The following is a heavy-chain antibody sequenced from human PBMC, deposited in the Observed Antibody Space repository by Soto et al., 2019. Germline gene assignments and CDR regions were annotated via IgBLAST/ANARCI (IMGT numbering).Heavy chain of an antibody. V-gene: IGHV3-21*01. CDR1: GFTFSSYS. CDR3: ARDMSIAARPYWFDP. CDR2: ISSSSSYI. Sequence: ALRLSCAASGFTFSSYSMNWVRQAPGKGLEWVSSISSSSSYIYYADSVKGRFTISRDNAKNSLYLQMNSLRAEDTAVYYCARDMSIAARPYWFDPWGQGTLVTVSS. D-gene: IGHD6-6*01. J-gene: IGHJ5*02.